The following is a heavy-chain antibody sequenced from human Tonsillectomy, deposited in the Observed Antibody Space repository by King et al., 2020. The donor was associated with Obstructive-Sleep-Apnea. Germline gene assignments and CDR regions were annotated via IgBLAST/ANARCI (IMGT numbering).Heavy chain of an antibody. CDR2: IYHDEST. V-gene: IGHV4-4*02. CDR1: GGSISSSHW. J-gene: IGHJ4*02. CDR3: ARTYDSSGYFDC. Sequence: QLQESGPGLVKPSGTLSLTCAVSGGSISSSHWWSWVRQPPGKGLECIGEIYHDESTNYNPSLECRVTFSVDKSKNHFSLRLTSVTAADTAVYYCARTYDSSGYFDCWGQGTLVTVSS. D-gene: IGHD3-22*01.